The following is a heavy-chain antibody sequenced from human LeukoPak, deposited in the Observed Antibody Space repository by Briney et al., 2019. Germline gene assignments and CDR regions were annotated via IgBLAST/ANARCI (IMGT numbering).Heavy chain of an antibody. CDR3: IKGADPLTWRMMTVAGTKFDY. CDR1: GFTFDDYA. CDR2: ISGDGGIT. D-gene: IGHD6-19*01. V-gene: IGHV3-43*02. J-gene: IGHJ4*02. Sequence: GGSLRLSCTASGFTFDDYAMHWVRQAPGKGLDWVSLISGDGGITYYAGSVKGRFTISRDNSKNSLYLQMNSLRTEDTALYYCIKGADPLTWRMMTVAGTKFDYWGQGTLVTVSS.